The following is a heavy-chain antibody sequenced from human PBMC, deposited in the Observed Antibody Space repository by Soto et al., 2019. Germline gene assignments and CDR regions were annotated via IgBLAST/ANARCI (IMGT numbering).Heavy chain of an antibody. Sequence: SLKVSCKASGGTFSSYAISWVRQAPGQGLEWMGGIIPIFGTANYAQKFQGRVTITADKSTSTAYMELSSLRSEDTAVYYCARGGRGRHQPQNWFDPWGQGTLVTVS. V-gene: IGHV1-69*06. J-gene: IGHJ5*02. CDR1: GGTFSSYA. CDR3: ARGGRGRHQPQNWFDP. D-gene: IGHD2-2*01. CDR2: IIPIFGTA.